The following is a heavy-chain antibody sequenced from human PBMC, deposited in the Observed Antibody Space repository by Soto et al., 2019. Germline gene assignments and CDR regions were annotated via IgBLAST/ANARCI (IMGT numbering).Heavy chain of an antibody. CDR2: INHSGST. V-gene: IGHV4-34*01. D-gene: IGHD3-10*01. J-gene: IGHJ6*02. Sequence: SETLSLTCAVYGGSFSGYYWSWIRQPPGKGLEWIGEINHSGSTNYNPSLKSRVTISVDTSKNQFSLKLSSVTAADTAVYYCARVFGFGGMDVWGHGTTGTVSS. CDR3: ARVFGFGGMDV. CDR1: GGSFSGYY.